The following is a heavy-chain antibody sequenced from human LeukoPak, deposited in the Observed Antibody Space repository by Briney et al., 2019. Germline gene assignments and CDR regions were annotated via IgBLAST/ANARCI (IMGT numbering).Heavy chain of an antibody. CDR1: GFTVRSNS. CDR3: ARVPTAMTTVYFDY. Sequence: GGSLRLSCAASGFTVRSNSMSWVRQAPGKGLEWVSVIYSGGSTYYADSVKGRFTISRDNSKNTLYLQMNSLRAEDTAVYYCARVPTAMTTVYFDYWGQGTLVTVSS. CDR2: IYSGGST. V-gene: IGHV3-53*01. J-gene: IGHJ4*02. D-gene: IGHD4-17*01.